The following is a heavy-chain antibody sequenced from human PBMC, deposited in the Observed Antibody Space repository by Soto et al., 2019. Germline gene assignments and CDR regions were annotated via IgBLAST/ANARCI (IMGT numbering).Heavy chain of an antibody. Sequence: KPSETLSLTCAVSGGSISSGGYSWRWIRQPPGKGLEWIGDLYHSGSTYYNPSLKSRVTISVDRSKNQFSLKLSSVTAADTAVYYCARAGNFWSGMVDWFDPWGQGTLVTVSS. V-gene: IGHV4-30-2*01. CDR3: ARAGNFWSGMVDWFDP. CDR2: LYHSGST. D-gene: IGHD3-3*01. CDR1: GGSISSGGYS. J-gene: IGHJ5*02.